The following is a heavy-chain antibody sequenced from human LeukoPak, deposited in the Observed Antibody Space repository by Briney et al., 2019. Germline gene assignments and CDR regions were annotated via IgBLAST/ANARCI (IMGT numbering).Heavy chain of an antibody. CDR2: FDPEDGET. CDR3: ARVRITMVRGVIRYYYGMDV. CDR1: GYTLTELS. Sequence: ASVKVSCKVSGYTLTELSMHWVRQAPGKGLEWMGGFDPEDGETIYAQKFQGRVTMTEDTSTDTAYMELSSLRSEDTAVYYCARVRITMVRGVIRYYYGMDVWGQGTTVTVSS. D-gene: IGHD3-10*01. V-gene: IGHV1-24*01. J-gene: IGHJ6*02.